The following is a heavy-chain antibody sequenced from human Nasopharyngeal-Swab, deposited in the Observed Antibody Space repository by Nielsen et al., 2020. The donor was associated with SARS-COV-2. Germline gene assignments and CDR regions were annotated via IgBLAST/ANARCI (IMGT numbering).Heavy chain of an antibody. CDR3: ARDVGTDVATTDSEAFDI. CDR1: GFTFSSYS. D-gene: IGHD5-12*01. CDR2: INSASNYI. V-gene: IGHV3-21*01. Sequence: GGSLRLSCAASGFTFSSYSINWVRQAPGKGLEWVSSINSASNYIFYADSVKGRFTISRDNAYNSVYLQMNGLRAEDTAVYYCARDVGTDVATTDSEAFDIWGQGTMVTVSS. J-gene: IGHJ3*02.